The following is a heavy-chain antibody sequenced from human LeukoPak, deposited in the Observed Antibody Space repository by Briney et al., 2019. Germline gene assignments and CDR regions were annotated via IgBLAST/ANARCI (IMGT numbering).Heavy chain of an antibody. CDR1: GYCISSGYY. D-gene: IGHD1-14*01. CDR2: IYRSGST. V-gene: IGHV4-38-2*02. Sequence: SETLSLICTVSGYCISSGYYWGWIRQPPGKGLEWIGSIYRSGSTYYNPSLKSRVTISVDTSKNQFSLKLSSVTAADTAVYYCARHPRSPDPTNIDYWGQGTLVTVSS. CDR3: ARHPRSPDPTNIDY. J-gene: IGHJ4*02.